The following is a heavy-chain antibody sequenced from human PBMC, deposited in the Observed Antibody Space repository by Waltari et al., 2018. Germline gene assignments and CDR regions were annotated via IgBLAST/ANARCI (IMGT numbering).Heavy chain of an antibody. D-gene: IGHD3-10*01. V-gene: IGHV1-2*02. CDR1: GYTLTGYY. Sequence: QVQLVQSGAEVKKPGASVKVSCKASGYTLTGYYMPWVRQAPGQGLAWMGWINPNSGGTNYAQKFQGRVTMTRDTSISTAYMELSRLRSDDTAVYYCARPYGSGSYYKHWGQGTLVTVSS. J-gene: IGHJ1*01. CDR2: INPNSGGT. CDR3: ARPYGSGSYYKH.